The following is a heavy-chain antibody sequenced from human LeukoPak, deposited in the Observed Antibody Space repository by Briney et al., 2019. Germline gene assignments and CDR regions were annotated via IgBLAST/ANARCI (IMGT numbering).Heavy chain of an antibody. V-gene: IGHV3-48*04. D-gene: IGHD2-15*01. CDR3: ARDCSGGSCYFPYFDY. CDR2: ISSSSSTI. CDR1: GFTFSSYS. J-gene: IGHJ4*02. Sequence: GGSLRLSCAASGFTFSSYSMNWVRQAPGKGLEWVSYISSSSSTIYYADSVKGRFTISRDNAKNSLYLQMNSLRAEDTAVYYCARDCSGGSCYFPYFDYWGQGTLVTVSS.